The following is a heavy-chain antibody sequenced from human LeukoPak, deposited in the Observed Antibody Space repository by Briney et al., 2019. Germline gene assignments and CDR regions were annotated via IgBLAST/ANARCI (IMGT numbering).Heavy chain of an antibody. D-gene: IGHD6-13*01. CDR3: AREIRAAAVLWAFDI. V-gene: IGHV3-20*04. J-gene: IGHJ3*02. CDR2: INWNGGST. Sequence: GGSLRLSCAASGFTFDDYGMSWVRQAPGKGLEWVSGINWNGGSTGYADSVKGRFTISRDNAKNSLYLQMNSLRAEDTALYYCAREIRAAAVLWAFDIWGQGTMVTVSS. CDR1: GFTFDDYG.